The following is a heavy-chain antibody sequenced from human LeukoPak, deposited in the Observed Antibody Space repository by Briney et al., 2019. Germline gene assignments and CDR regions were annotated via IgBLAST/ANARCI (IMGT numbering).Heavy chain of an antibody. CDR2: IRSKAYGGTT. CDR3: TRDPYYFDY. J-gene: IGHJ4*02. V-gene: IGHV3-49*04. Sequence: GGSLRLSCTASGFTFGDYAMSWVRQAPGKGLEWVGFIRSKAYGGTTEYVASVKGRFTISRDDSKSIAYLQMNSLKTEDTAVYYCTRDPYYFDYWGQGTLVTVSS. CDR1: GFTFGDYA.